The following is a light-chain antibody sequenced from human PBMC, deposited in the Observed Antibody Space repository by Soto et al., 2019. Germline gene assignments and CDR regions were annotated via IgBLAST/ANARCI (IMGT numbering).Light chain of an antibody. J-gene: IGKJ1*01. CDR1: QSLGSD. CDR3: QQYGSSGT. CDR2: GAS. Sequence: EIVMTQSPGTLSLSPGAPAPLSCRASQSLGSDLAWYQQKPGQAPRLLIYGASNRATGIPDRFSGSGSGTDFTLTISRLEPEDFAVYYCQQYGSSGTFGQGTKVDIK. V-gene: IGKV3-20*01.